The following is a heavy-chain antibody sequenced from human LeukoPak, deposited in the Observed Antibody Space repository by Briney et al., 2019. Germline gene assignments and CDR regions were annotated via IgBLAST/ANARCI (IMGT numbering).Heavy chain of an antibody. D-gene: IGHD6-13*01. CDR3: ARVKQQLYYYNYMDV. CDR2: IYYSGST. J-gene: IGHJ6*03. Sequence: SETLSLTCTVSGGSISSYYWSWIRQPPGKGLEWIGYIYYSGSTNYNPSLKGRVTISVDTSKNQFSLKLSSVTAADTAVYYCARVKQQLYYYNYMDVWGKGPRSPSP. V-gene: IGHV4-59*01. CDR1: GGSISSYY.